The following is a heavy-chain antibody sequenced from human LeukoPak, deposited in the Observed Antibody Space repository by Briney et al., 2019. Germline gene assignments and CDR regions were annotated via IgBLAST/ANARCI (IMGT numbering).Heavy chain of an antibody. Sequence: PGGSLRLSCAASGFTFSSYCMHWVRQAPVRGLVGVSRINSDGSSTSYADSVKGRFTISRDNAKNTMYLQMNSLRAEDTAVYYCARGHLALLSPGGGIIVPAAIIPPLSYMDVWGKGTTVTVSS. V-gene: IGHV3-74*01. D-gene: IGHD2-2*01. CDR2: INSDGSST. CDR3: ARGHLALLSPGGGIIVPAAIIPPLSYMDV. J-gene: IGHJ6*03. CDR1: GFTFSSYC.